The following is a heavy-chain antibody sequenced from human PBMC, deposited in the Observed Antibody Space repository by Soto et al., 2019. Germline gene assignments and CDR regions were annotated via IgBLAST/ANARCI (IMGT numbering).Heavy chain of an antibody. V-gene: IGHV3-21*06. CDR1: GFTFSSYS. CDR3: ARGPDGAQPLDY. Sequence: GGSLRLSCAASGFTFSSYSMNWVRQAPGKGLEWISSIDPTTNYIYYADSMWGRFTISRDNAKSSVYLQMNSLRAEDTGVYYCARGPDGAQPLDYWGQGT. CDR2: IDPTTNYI. J-gene: IGHJ4*02.